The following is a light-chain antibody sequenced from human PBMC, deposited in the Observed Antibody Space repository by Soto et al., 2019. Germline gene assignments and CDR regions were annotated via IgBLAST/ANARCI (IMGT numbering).Light chain of an antibody. Sequence: EIVLTQSPATLSLSPGERATLSCRASQSVSSYLAWYQQKPGQAPRLLIYDASNRATGIPARFSGSGSGTDFTLTISSLEPEYFAVYYCQQRSKWPPKYTFGQWTKLEIK. J-gene: IGKJ2*01. CDR2: DAS. CDR3: QQRSKWPPKYT. V-gene: IGKV3-11*01. CDR1: QSVSSY.